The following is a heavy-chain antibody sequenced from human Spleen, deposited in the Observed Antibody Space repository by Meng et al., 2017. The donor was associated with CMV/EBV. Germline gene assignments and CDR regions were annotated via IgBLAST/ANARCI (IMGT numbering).Heavy chain of an antibody. D-gene: IGHD2-21*02. J-gene: IGHJ4*02. CDR1: GGSISSSNL. V-gene: IGHV4-4*02. CDR3: ARIERRRILKYCGSDCSTTDY. Sequence: QVQLQESGPGLVKPSGTLSLTCAVSGGSISSSNLWTWVRQPPGKGLEWIGEINHSGSTNYNPSLKSRVTISVDKFKNQFSLKLGSVTAADTAVYYCARIERRRILKYCGSDCSTTDYWGQGTLVTVSS. CDR2: INHSGST.